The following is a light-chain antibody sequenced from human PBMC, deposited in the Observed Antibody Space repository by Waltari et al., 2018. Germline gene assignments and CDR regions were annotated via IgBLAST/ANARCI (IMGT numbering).Light chain of an antibody. CDR2: KAS. CDR3: QQYNSYPYT. CDR1: QSISSW. V-gene: IGKV1-5*03. J-gene: IGKJ2*01. Sequence: DIQMTQSPSTLYASVGDRVTITCRASQSISSWLAWYQQKPGKAPKLLIYKASSLERGVPSRFSGSGSGTEFTLTISSLQPDDFATYYCQQYNSYPYTFGQGTKLEIK.